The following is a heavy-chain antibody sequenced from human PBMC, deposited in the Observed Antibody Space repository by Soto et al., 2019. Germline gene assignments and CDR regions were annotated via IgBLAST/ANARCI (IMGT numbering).Heavy chain of an antibody. Sequence: SETLSLTCTVSGFSISSYYWSWIRQPPGKGLEWIGYIYYSGSTNYNPSLKSRVTISVDTSKNQFSLKLSSVTAADTAVYYCARHREGYFDLWGRGTLVTVSS. CDR3: ARHREGYFDL. CDR2: IYYSGST. D-gene: IGHD1-26*01. J-gene: IGHJ2*01. CDR1: GFSISSYY. V-gene: IGHV4-59*08.